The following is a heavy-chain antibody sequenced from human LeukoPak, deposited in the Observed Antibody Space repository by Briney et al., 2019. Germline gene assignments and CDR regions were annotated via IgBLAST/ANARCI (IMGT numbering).Heavy chain of an antibody. CDR2: INHSGST. Sequence: PSETLSLTCAVYGGSFTGYYWTWIRQPPGQGLEWIGEINHSGSTNYNPSLKSRVTISVDTSKNQFSLKMSSVTAADTAVYYCARGPHYYGSGSYEYSHYYYYYGMDVWGKGTTVTVSS. D-gene: IGHD3-10*01. CDR1: GGSFTGYY. J-gene: IGHJ6*04. CDR3: ARGPHYYGSGSYEYSHYYYYYGMDV. V-gene: IGHV4-34*01.